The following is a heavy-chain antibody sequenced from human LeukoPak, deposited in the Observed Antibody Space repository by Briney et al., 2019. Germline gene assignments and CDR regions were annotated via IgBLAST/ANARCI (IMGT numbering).Heavy chain of an antibody. Sequence: PSETLSLTCSVSDGSINTISDYWGWVRQPPGKGLEWIGSVYYTGSTYYNAPFKSRVTISIDTSKNQFSLSLSAVTAADTAMYYCARDGISKWGDWFDPWGQGTLVTVSS. CDR3: ARDGISKWGDWFDP. V-gene: IGHV4-39*07. J-gene: IGHJ5*02. CDR2: VYYTGST. CDR1: DGSINTISDY. D-gene: IGHD3-16*01.